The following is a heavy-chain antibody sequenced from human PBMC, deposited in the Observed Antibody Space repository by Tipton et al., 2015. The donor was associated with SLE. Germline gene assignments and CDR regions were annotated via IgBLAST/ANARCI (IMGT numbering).Heavy chain of an antibody. J-gene: IGHJ4*02. CDR1: GGSISSSSYY. CDR2: IYYSGST. V-gene: IGHV4-39*07. CDR3: ARGGFTWGTFDS. Sequence: LRLSCTVSGGSISSSSYYWGWIRQPPGKGLEWIGSIYYSGSTYYNPSLKSRVTISVDTSKNQFSLKLSSVTAADTAVYFCARGGFTWGTFDSWGQGLLVTVSS. D-gene: IGHD7-27*01.